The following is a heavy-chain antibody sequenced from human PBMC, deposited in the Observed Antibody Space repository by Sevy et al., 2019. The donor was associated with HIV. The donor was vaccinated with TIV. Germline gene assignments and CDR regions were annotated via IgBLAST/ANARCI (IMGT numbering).Heavy chain of an antibody. V-gene: IGHV1-58*01. J-gene: IGHJ6*02. CDR2: IVVGSGNT. CDR3: AAGEGYNWNYRYGMDV. CDR1: GLTFTSSA. Sequence: ASVKVSCKASGLTFTSSAVQWVRQARGQRLEWIGWIVVGSGNTNYAQKFQERVTITRDMSTSTAYMELSSLRSEDTAVYYCAAGEGYNWNYRYGMDVWGQGTTVTVSS. D-gene: IGHD1-7*01.